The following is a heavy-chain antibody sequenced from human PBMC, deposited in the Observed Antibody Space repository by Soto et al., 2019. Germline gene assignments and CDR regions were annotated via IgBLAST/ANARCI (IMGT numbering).Heavy chain of an antibody. J-gene: IGHJ4*02. CDR3: ARHEAGWYFDS. CDR1: RGSISSGTNY. V-gene: IGHV4-39*01. CDR2: IYYSGST. D-gene: IGHD6-25*01. Sequence: PSETLSLTCTVSRGSISSGTNYWAWIRQPPGKGLEWIANIYYSGSTFYNPSLKSRVTISLDTSKNQFSLKVRSVTAADTAVYYCARHEAGWYFDSRGQGTLVTVSS.